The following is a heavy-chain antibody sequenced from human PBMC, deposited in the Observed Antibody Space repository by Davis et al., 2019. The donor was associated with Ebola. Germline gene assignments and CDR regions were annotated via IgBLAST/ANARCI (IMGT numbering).Heavy chain of an antibody. CDR1: GGSISSYY. CDR3: ARGSLRYSSGFGR. V-gene: IGHV4-59*12. J-gene: IGHJ5*02. Sequence: PSETLSLTCTVSGGSISSYYWSWIRQHPGKGLEWIGYIYYSGSTYYNPSLKSRVTISVDTSKNQFSLKLSSVTAADTAVYYCARGSLRYSSGFGRWGQGTLVTVSS. CDR2: IYYSGST. D-gene: IGHD6-19*01.